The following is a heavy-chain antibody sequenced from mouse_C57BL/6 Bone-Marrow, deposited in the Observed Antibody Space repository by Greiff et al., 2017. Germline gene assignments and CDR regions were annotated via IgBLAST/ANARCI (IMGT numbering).Heavy chain of an antibody. CDR2: INYDGSST. CDR3: ASIYGYWYYFDY. Sequence: EVKLMESEGGLVQPGSSMKLSCTASGFTFSDYYMAWVRQVPEKGLEWVANINYDGSSTYYLDSLKSRFIISRDNAKNILYLQMSSLKSEDTATYYCASIYGYWYYFDYWGQGTTLTVSS. D-gene: IGHD2-2*01. V-gene: IGHV5-16*01. J-gene: IGHJ2*01. CDR1: GFTFSDYY.